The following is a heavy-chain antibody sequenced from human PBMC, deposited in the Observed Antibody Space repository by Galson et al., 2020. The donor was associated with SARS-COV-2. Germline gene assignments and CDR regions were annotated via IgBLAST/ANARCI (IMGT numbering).Heavy chain of an antibody. V-gene: IGHV4-39*01. J-gene: IGHJ5*02. D-gene: IGHD3-22*01. CDR1: GGSIRNTNYY. Sequence: SETLSLTCTVSGGSIRNTNYYWGWVRQPPGKGLEWIAYVYYSGNAYYNPSPKSRVIISVDTSRNQFSLKLTSVTAADTSIYYCARSLYYFDSSGRGRPDWFDPWGQGTLVTVSS. CDR2: VYYSGNA. CDR3: ARSLYYFDSSGRGRPDWFDP.